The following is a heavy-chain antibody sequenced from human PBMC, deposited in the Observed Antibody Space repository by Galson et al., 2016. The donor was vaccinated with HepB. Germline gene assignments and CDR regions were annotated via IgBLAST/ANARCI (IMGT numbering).Heavy chain of an antibody. CDR1: GGSISSYDW. CDR2: IYYSGST. CDR3: ARHWLRVVAHTGDAFDI. J-gene: IGHJ3*02. D-gene: IGHD2-15*01. Sequence: SETLSLTCAVSGGSISSYDWWNWVRQAPGRGLGWIGSIYYSGSTHYNPSLKCRVTISVDTSKNQFSLKLSSLTAADTAVYYCARHWLRVVAHTGDAFDIWGQGTMVTVSS. V-gene: IGHV4-39*01.